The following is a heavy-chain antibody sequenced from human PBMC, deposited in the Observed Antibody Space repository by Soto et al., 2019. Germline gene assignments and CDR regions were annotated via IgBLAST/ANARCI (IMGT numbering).Heavy chain of an antibody. V-gene: IGHV4-59*01. Sequence: QVHLQESGPGLVKPSETLSLTCSVSGGSITSYHWCWIRQPPGKGLEWIGHVYYSGNAKYNPSLKSRVTMSVDTSKNQFSLEVRSVTAADTAVYYCARDGGTWSYWGQGILVTVSS. D-gene: IGHD6-13*01. CDR1: GGSITSYH. CDR2: VYYSGNA. CDR3: ARDGGTWSY. J-gene: IGHJ4*02.